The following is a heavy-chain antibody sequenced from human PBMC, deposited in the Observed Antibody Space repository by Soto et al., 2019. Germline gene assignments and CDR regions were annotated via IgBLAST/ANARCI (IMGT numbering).Heavy chain of an antibody. J-gene: IGHJ3*01. CDR1: GFTVSSNY. CDR3: ARECGGDCSNAFDL. V-gene: IGHV3-66*01. CDR2: LYSGAGT. D-gene: IGHD2-21*01. Sequence: VQLVESGGGLVQPGGSLRLSCAASGFTVSSNYMNWVRQAPGKGLEWLSVLYSGAGTYYADSVKDRFTISRDNSKNALYLQLNRLRAEDTAIYYCARECGGDCSNAFDLWGQGTMVTFSP.